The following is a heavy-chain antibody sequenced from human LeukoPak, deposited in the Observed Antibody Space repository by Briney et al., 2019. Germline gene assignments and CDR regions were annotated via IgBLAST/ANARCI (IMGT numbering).Heavy chain of an antibody. Sequence: SGTLSLTCAVSGGSISSSNWWSWVRQPPGKGLEWIGEIYHSGSTNYNPSLKSRVTISVDKSKNQFSLKPSSVTAADTAVYYCASLNNYYDSSGHLYYFDYWGQGTLVTVSS. CDR1: GGSISSSNW. V-gene: IGHV4-4*02. J-gene: IGHJ4*02. CDR2: IYHSGST. D-gene: IGHD3-22*01. CDR3: ASLNNYYDSSGHLYYFDY.